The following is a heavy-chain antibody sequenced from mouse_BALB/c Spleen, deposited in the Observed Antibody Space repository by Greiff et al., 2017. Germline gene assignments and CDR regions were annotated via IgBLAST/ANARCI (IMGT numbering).Heavy chain of an antibody. V-gene: IGHV1-14*01. CDR2: INPYNDGT. CDR1: GYTFTSYV. D-gene: IGHD3-2*02. CDR3: AGRLRLREEWFAY. J-gene: IGHJ3*01. Sequence: EVQLQQSGPELVKPGASVKMSCKASGYTFTSYVMHWVKQKPGQGLEWIGYINPYNDGTKYNEKFKGKATLTSDKSTSTAYMELSSLTSEGSAVYYCAGRLRLREEWFAYWGQGTLVTVSA.